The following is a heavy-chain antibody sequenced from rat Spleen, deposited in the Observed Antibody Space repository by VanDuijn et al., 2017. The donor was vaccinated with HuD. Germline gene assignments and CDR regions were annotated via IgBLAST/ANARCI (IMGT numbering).Heavy chain of an antibody. D-gene: IGHD5-1*01. J-gene: IGHJ2*01. CDR1: GFSLTSNG. Sequence: QVQVKESGPGLVQPSQTLSLTCTVSGFSLTSNGVSWVRQTPGKGLEWMGGIWGDGSTSYNSVLKSRLSISRDTSKSQVFLKMNSLQTDDTAIYICTRGLGDYWGQGVMVTVSS. CDR2: IWGDGST. CDR3: TRGLGDY. V-gene: IGHV2-1*01.